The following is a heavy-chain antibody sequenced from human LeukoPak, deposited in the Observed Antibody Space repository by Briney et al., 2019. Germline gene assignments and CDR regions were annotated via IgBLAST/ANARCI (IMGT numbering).Heavy chain of an antibody. D-gene: IGHD5-24*01. CDR3: ARDRPWDGLDY. Sequence: SETLSLTCTVSGGSISSYYWSWIRQPPGKGLEWIGYIYYSGSTNYNPSLKSRVTISVDTSKNQFSLKLSSVTAADTAVVYCARDRPWDGLDYWGQGTLVTVSS. V-gene: IGHV4-59*01. CDR2: IYYSGST. J-gene: IGHJ4*02. CDR1: GGSISSYY.